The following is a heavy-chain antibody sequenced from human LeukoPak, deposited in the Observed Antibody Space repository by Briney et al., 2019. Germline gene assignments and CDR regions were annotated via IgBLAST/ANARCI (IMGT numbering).Heavy chain of an antibody. V-gene: IGHV1-2*02. CDR3: ARETSDS. Sequence: GASVKVSCKTSGYSFTAFYIHWVRQAPGQGLEWMGWIHPRRGDTNYAQKFQGRVTMTRDTSISTAYLDLSSLRSDDTAVYYCARETSDSWGQGTLVTVSS. J-gene: IGHJ5*01. D-gene: IGHD1-1*01. CDR1: GYSFTAFY. CDR2: IHPRRGDT.